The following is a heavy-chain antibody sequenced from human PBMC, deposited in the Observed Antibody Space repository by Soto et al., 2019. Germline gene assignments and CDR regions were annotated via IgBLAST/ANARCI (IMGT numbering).Heavy chain of an antibody. CDR2: IYYSGST. V-gene: IGHV4-59*01. D-gene: IGHD3-16*01. Sequence: SETLSLTCTVSGGSISSYYWSWIRQPPGKGLEWIGYIYYSGSTNYNPSLKSRVAISVDTSKNQFSLKLSSVTAADTAVYYCARELPYMITFGGAPLVSPGAFDIWGQGTMVTV. CDR3: ARELPYMITFGGAPLVSPGAFDI. CDR1: GGSISSYY. J-gene: IGHJ3*02.